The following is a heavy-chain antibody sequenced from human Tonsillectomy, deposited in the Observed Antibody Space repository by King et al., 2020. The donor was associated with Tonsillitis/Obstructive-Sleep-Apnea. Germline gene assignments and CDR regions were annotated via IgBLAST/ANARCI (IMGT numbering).Heavy chain of an antibody. CDR1: GFTFSTYA. Sequence: EVQLVESGGGLVQPGGSLRLSCAASGFTFSTYAMTWVRQAPGKGLEWVSGISGSGGSTYYADSVKGRFTISRDNSKNTLYLQMNSLRAEDTAVHYCAQDPDGSSWLYSYYYHMDVWGKGTPVTVSS. CDR3: AQDPDGSSWLYSYYYHMDV. CDR2: ISGSGGST. V-gene: IGHV3-23*04. J-gene: IGHJ6*03. D-gene: IGHD6-13*01.